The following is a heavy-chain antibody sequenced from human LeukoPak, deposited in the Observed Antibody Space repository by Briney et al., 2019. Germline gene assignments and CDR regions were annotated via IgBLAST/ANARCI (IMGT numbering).Heavy chain of an antibody. CDR3: ARDYYGSGSPFDY. J-gene: IGHJ4*02. D-gene: IGHD3-10*01. Sequence: SVKVSCKASGGTFSSYAISWVRQAPGQGLEWMGGINPIFGTANYAQKFQGRVTITADESTSTAYMELSSLRSEDTAVYYCARDYYGSGSPFDYWGQGTLVTVSS. CDR1: GGTFSSYA. CDR2: INPIFGTA. V-gene: IGHV1-69*13.